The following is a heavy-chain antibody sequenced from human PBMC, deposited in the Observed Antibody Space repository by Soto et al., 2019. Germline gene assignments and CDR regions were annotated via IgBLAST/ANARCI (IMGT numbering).Heavy chain of an antibody. Sequence: SETLSLTCTVSGGSISSYYWSWIRQPPGKGLEWIGYIYYSGSTNYNPSLKSRVAISVDTSKNQFSLKLSSATAADTAVYYCARARAAAGAGDYWGQGTLVTVSS. J-gene: IGHJ4*02. CDR2: IYYSGST. D-gene: IGHD6-13*01. V-gene: IGHV4-59*01. CDR3: ARARAAAGAGDY. CDR1: GGSISSYY.